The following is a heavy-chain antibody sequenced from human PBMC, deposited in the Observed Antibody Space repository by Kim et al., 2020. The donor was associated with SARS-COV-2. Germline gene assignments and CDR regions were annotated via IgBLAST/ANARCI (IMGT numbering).Heavy chain of an antibody. CDR2: ST. CDR3: ARQGEAAFDY. Sequence: STNYNSSLTSRVTISVDTSKSQFSLKLISVTAADTAVYYCARQGEAAFDYWGQGTLVTVSS. V-gene: IGHV4-59*08. D-gene: IGHD6-13*01. J-gene: IGHJ4*02.